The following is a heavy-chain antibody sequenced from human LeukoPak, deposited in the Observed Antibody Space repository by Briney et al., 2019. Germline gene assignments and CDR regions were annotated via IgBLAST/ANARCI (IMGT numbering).Heavy chain of an antibody. CDR1: GGSISSSSYY. CDR3: ASTYYYDSSGPY. J-gene: IGHJ4*02. V-gene: IGHV4-39*01. D-gene: IGHD3-22*01. CDR2: IYYSGGT. Sequence: SETLSLTCTVSGGSISSSSYYWGWTRQPPGKGLEWIGSIYYSGGTYYNPSLKSRVTISVDTSKNQFSLKLSSVTAADTAVYYCASTYYYDSSGPYWGQGTLVTVSS.